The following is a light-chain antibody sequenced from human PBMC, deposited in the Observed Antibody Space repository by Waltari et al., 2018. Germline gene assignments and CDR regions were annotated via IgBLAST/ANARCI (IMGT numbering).Light chain of an antibody. CDR2: DAS. J-gene: IGKJ1*01. CDR3: QQFNSYPWT. CDR1: QGISSA. V-gene: IGKV1-13*02. Sequence: AIQLTQSPSSLSASVGDRVTITCRASQGISSALAWYQQKPGKAPKLLIYDASSLERGVPSRFSGSGSGTDFTLTISSLQPEDFATYYCQQFNSYPWTFGQGTKVEIK.